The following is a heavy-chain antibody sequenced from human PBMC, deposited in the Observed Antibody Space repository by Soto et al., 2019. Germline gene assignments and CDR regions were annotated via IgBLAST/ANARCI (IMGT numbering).Heavy chain of an antibody. CDR1: GGTFSSDA. CDR2: IIPTSGTA. D-gene: IGHD2-15*01. J-gene: IGHJ6*02. CDR3: ARGQGYCSGGICYYYYYGMDV. V-gene: IGHV1-69*13. Sequence: SVKVSCKASGGTFSSDAFSWVRQAPGQGLEWMGGIIPTSGTADYAQKFQGRATITADESTSTAYMELSSLTSEDTAVYFCARGQGYCSGGICYYYYYGMDVWGQGTTVTVSS.